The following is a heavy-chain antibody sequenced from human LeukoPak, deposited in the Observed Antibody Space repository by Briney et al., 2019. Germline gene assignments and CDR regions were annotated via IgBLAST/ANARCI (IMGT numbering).Heavy chain of an antibody. CDR1: GGSISSSSYY. D-gene: IGHD3-22*01. CDR2: IYYSGST. Sequence: PSETLSLTCTVSGGSISSSSYYWGWIRQPPGKGLEWIGSIYYSGSTYYNPSHKSRVTISVDRSQNQFSLKLSSVTAADTGVYYCARVQYDSSGYYPDAFDIWGQGTMVTVSS. CDR3: ARVQYDSSGYYPDAFDI. V-gene: IGHV4-39*07. J-gene: IGHJ3*02.